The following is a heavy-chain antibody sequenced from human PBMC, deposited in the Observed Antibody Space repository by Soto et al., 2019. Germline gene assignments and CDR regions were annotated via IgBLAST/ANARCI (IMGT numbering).Heavy chain of an antibody. CDR3: VTNIEYSSSPFDP. V-gene: IGHV4-39*01. Sequence: QLQLQESGPGLVKPSETLSLTCTVSGGSISRSTYYWGWIRQPPGKGLEWIGSIYYSGSTYYNPYLKRRVTISVDTSKNQFSLKLSSVTAADTAVYFCVTNIEYSSSPFDPWGQGTLVTVSS. D-gene: IGHD6-6*01. CDR2: IYYSGST. CDR1: GGSISRSTYY. J-gene: IGHJ5*02.